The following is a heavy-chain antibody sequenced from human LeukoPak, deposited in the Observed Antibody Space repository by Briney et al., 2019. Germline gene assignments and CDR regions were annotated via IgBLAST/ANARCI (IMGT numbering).Heavy chain of an antibody. CDR3: ARHPSSGWFRPPFDY. Sequence: ASVKVSCKASGYTFTGYYMHWVRQAPGQGLEWMGWINPNSGGTNYAQKFQGRVTMTRDTSISTAYMELSRLRSDDTAVYYCARHPSSGWFRPPFDYWGQGTLVTVSS. CDR2: INPNSGGT. D-gene: IGHD6-19*01. CDR1: GYTFTGYY. J-gene: IGHJ4*02. V-gene: IGHV1-2*02.